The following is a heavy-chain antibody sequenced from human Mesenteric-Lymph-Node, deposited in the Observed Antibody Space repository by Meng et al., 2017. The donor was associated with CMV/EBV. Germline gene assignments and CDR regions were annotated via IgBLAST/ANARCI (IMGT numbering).Heavy chain of an antibody. V-gene: IGHV4-34*01. D-gene: IGHD3-10*01. Sequence: CAVYGGSFSGSYWSWIRQPPGKGLEWIGEINHSGSTNYHPSLKSRVTISVDTSKNQFSLKLSSVTAADTAVYYCASFLWFGELLRDYWGQGTLVTVSS. CDR3: ASFLWFGELLRDY. CDR2: INHSGST. CDR1: GGSFSGSY. J-gene: IGHJ4*02.